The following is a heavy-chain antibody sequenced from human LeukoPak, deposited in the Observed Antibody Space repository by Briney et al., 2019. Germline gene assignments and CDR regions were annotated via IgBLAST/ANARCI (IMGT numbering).Heavy chain of an antibody. J-gene: IGHJ4*02. Sequence: PGRSLRLSCAASGFTFDDYAMHWVRQAPGKGLEWGSGISWNSGSIGYADSVKGRFTISRDNARNSLYLQMNSLRAEDTALYYCAKGKGIAAAVTGYFDYWGQGTLVTVSS. D-gene: IGHD6-13*01. V-gene: IGHV3-9*01. CDR3: AKGKGIAAAVTGYFDY. CDR1: GFTFDDYA. CDR2: ISWNSGSI.